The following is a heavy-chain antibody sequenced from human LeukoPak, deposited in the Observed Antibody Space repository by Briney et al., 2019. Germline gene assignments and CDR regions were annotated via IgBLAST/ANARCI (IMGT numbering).Heavy chain of an antibody. CDR1: GFTFSSYS. CDR2: ISSSSSTI. Sequence: GGSLRLSCAASGFTFSSYSMNWVRQAPGKGLEWVSYISSSSSTIYYADSVKGRFTISRDNAKNSLYLQMNSLRAEDTAVYYCASGTKGGMDVWGQGTTVTVSS. D-gene: IGHD1-7*01. V-gene: IGHV3-48*04. CDR3: ASGTKGGMDV. J-gene: IGHJ6*02.